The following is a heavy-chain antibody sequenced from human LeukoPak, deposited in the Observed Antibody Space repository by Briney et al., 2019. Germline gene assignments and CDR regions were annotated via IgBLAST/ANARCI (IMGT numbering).Heavy chain of an antibody. CDR1: GFTFNSYG. J-gene: IGHJ6*02. D-gene: IGHD3-16*01. Sequence: GGSLRLSCAASGFTFNSYGMHWVRQAPGKGLEWVALIWYDGGNKYYADSVKGRFTISRDNSQNTLYLQMNSLRAEDTAVYYCARVNTNYYVPVNYGMDVWGQGTTVTVSS. CDR2: IWYDGGNK. CDR3: ARVNTNYYVPVNYGMDV. V-gene: IGHV3-33*01.